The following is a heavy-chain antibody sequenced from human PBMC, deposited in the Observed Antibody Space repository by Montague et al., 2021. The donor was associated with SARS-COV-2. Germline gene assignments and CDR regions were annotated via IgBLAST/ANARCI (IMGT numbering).Heavy chain of an antibody. J-gene: IGHJ5*02. D-gene: IGHD3-10*01. CDR3: ARLEGSGSYWFDP. CDR1: GYTFIAFY. CDR2: MNPNSGDT. V-gene: IGHV1-2*07. Sequence: SVKVSCKASGYTFIAFYIHWVRQVPGQGLEWMGLMNPNSGDTRYAHKFEGRVTMTRDTSISTAYMELRSLKSDDTAVYYCARLEGSGSYWFDPWGLGTLVTVSS.